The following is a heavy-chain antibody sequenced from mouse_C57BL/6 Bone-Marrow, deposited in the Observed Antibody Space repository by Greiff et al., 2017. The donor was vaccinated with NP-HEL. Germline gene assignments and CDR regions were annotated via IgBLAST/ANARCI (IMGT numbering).Heavy chain of an antibody. D-gene: IGHD2-4*01. CDR2: ISSGSSTI. J-gene: IGHJ4*01. V-gene: IGHV5-17*01. CDR1: GFTFSDYG. CDR3: ARPFYDYDGLLYNYAMDY. Sequence: EVQLVESGGGLVKPGGSLKLSCAASGFTFSDYGMHWVRQASEKGLEWVAYISSGSSTIYYADTVKGRFTISTDKAKNTLFLQVTSLWSEDSAVYYCARPFYDYDGLLYNYAMDYWGQGTSVTVSS.